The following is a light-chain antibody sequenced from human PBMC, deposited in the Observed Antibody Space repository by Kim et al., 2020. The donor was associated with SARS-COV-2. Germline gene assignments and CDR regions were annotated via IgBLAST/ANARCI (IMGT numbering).Light chain of an antibody. CDR2: DNN. V-gene: IGLV1-51*01. J-gene: IGLJ3*02. Sequence: PGQKVTISCSGSSSNIGNNYVSWYQQLPGTAPKLLIYDNNKRPSGIPDRFSGSKSGTSATLGITGLQTEDEADYYCGTWDSSLSAVFGGGTKLTVL. CDR3: GTWDSSLSAV. CDR1: SSNIGNNY.